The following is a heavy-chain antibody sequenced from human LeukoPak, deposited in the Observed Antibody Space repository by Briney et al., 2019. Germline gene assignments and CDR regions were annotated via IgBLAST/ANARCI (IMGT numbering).Heavy chain of an antibody. Sequence: SVKVSCKASGGTFSSYAISWVRQAPGQGLEWMGGIIPIFGTANYAQKFQGRVTITADESTSTAYMELSSLRSEDTAVYHCARERIGGLGGFDPWGQGTLVTVSS. CDR1: GGTFSSYA. V-gene: IGHV1-69*13. J-gene: IGHJ5*02. CDR3: ARERIGGLGGFDP. D-gene: IGHD3/OR15-3a*01. CDR2: IIPIFGTA.